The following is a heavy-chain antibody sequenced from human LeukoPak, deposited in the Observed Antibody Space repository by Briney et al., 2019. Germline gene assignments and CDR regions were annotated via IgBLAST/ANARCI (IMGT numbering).Heavy chain of an antibody. CDR2: INPNSGGT. V-gene: IGHV1-2*02. Sequence: ASVKVSCKASGYTFTGYCMHWVRQAPGQGLEWMGWINPNSGGTNYAQKFQGRVTMTRDTSISTAYMELSRLRSDDTAVYYCARLRYDSSGYSFWGQGTLVTVSS. D-gene: IGHD3-22*01. J-gene: IGHJ4*02. CDR3: ARLRYDSSGYSF. CDR1: GYTFTGYC.